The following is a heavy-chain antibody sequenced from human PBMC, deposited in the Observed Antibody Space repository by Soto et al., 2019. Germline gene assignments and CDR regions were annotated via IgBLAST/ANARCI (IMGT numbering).Heavy chain of an antibody. CDR3: ARDGQLSGMDV. V-gene: IGHV3-33*01. Sequence: ESGGGVVQPGRSLRLSCAATGFTFSSYGRHWVRQAPVKVLEWVAVIWYDGSNKYFAESVKGRFTISRDNSKTTLYLQVKSRRAEVTAWYYCARDGQLSGMDVWGQGSTVTVSS. CDR2: IWYDGSNK. CDR1: GFTFSSYG. D-gene: IGHD6-19*01. J-gene: IGHJ6*01.